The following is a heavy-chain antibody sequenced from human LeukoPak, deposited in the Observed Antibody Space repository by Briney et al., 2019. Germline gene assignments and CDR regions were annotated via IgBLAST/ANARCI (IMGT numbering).Heavy chain of an antibody. CDR2: ISGSGGST. J-gene: IGHJ4*02. D-gene: IGHD4-17*01. CDR3: AKDGGYGDYFDY. Sequence: PGGSLRLSCAASGFTFSSYAMSWVRQAPGKGLEWVSAISGSGGSTYYADSVEGRFTISRDNSKNTLYLQMNSLRAEDTAVYYCAKDGGYGDYFDYWGQGTLVTVSS. V-gene: IGHV3-23*01. CDR1: GFTFSSYA.